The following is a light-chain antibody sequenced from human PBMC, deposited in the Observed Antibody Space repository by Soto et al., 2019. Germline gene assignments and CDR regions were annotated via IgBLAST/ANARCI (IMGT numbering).Light chain of an antibody. CDR1: VSNIGSNT. CDR3: AAWDDSLNAYV. CDR2: SND. Sequence: QSVLTQPPSASGPPGQRVTISCSGSVSNIGSNTVNWYQLLPGTAPRFLIYSNDQRPSGVPDRVSGSKSGTSASLAISGLQSEDEADYYCAAWDDSLNAYVFGTGTKVTVL. V-gene: IGLV1-44*01. J-gene: IGLJ1*01.